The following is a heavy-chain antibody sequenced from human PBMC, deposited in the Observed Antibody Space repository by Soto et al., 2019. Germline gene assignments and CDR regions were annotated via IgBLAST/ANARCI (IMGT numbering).Heavy chain of an antibody. CDR2: ISYDGSNK. V-gene: IGHV3-30-3*01. Sequence: QVQLVESGGGVVQPGRSLRLSCAASGFTFSSYAMHWVRQAPGQGLEWVALISYDGSNKYYADSVKGRFTISRDNSKNTRYLQMNSPRPEDTAVYHCARDQGGTTLYYHGMDVWGQGTTVTVSS. CDR3: ARDQGGTTLYYHGMDV. J-gene: IGHJ6*02. D-gene: IGHD1-7*01. CDR1: GFTFSSYA.